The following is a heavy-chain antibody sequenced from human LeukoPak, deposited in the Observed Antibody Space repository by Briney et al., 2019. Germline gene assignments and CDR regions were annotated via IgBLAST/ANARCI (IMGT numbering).Heavy chain of an antibody. CDR2: VNHSGST. V-gene: IGHV4-34*01. J-gene: IGHJ4*02. CDR3: ARAAYCSSTNCYGFDY. CDR1: GGSFSGHY. D-gene: IGHD2-2*01. Sequence: SETLSLTCAVSGGSFSGHYWNWIRQPPGKGLEWVGEVNHSGSTYYNPSLKSRVTFSVDTSKKQFSLKLTSVTAADTAVYYCARAAYCSSTNCYGFDYWGQGTLVTVSS.